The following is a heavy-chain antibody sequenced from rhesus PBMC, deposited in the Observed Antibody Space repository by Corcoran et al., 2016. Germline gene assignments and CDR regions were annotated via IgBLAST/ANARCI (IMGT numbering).Heavy chain of an antibody. CDR1: GGSISGSY. CDR3: ARRLATVTLSYFDY. D-gene: IGHD5-36*02. V-gene: IGHV4-73*01. J-gene: IGHJ4*01. Sequence: QVQLQQWGEGLVKPSETLSLTCAVFGGSISGSYCSWIPQPPGKGLEWIGNIDGNSASTNYNPPLKNRVSISKDTSKNQFSLKLSSVTAADTAVYYCARRLATVTLSYFDYWGQGVLVTVSS. CDR2: IDGNSAST.